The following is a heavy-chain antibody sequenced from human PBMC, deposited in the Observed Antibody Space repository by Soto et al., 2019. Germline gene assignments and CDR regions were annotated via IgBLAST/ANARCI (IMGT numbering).Heavy chain of an antibody. J-gene: IGHJ3*01. CDR2: IKQDGSEK. V-gene: IGHV3-7*01. CDR3: ARDAYGTGSSDL. D-gene: IGHD3-10*01. CDR1: GFTFRNYW. Sequence: GGSLRLSCAASGFTFRNYWMSWVRQAPGKGLEWVANIKQDGSEKNYVDSVKGRFTISRDNAKNSLYLEMNSLRVEDTAVYHCARDAYGTGSSDLWGQGTMVTVSS.